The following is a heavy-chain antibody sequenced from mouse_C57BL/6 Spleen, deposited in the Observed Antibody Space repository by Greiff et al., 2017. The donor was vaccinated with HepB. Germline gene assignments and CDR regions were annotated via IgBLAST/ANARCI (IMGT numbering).Heavy chain of an antibody. V-gene: IGHV1-80*01. CDR3: ARSGSSYETWFAY. D-gene: IGHD1-1*01. J-gene: IGHJ3*01. CDR2: IYPGDSDT. CDR1: GYAFSSYW. Sequence: VQLQQSGAELVKPGASVKISCKASGYAFSSYWMNWVKQRPGKGLEWIGQIYPGDSDTNYNGKFKGKATLTADKSSSTAYMQLSSLTSEDSAVYFCARSGSSYETWFAYWGQGTLVTVSA.